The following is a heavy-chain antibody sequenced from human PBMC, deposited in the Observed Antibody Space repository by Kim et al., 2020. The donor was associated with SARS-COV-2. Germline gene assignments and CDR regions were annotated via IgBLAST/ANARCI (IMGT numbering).Heavy chain of an antibody. D-gene: IGHD3-3*01. Sequence: GGSLRLSCAASGFTFSSYAMSWVRQAPGKGLEWVSAISGSGGSTYYADSVKGRFTISRDNSKNTLYLQMNSLRAEDTAVYYCASPLHYDFWSGVDYWGQGTLVTVSS. CDR1: GFTFSSYA. CDR2: ISGSGGST. CDR3: ASPLHYDFWSGVDY. V-gene: IGHV3-23*01. J-gene: IGHJ4*02.